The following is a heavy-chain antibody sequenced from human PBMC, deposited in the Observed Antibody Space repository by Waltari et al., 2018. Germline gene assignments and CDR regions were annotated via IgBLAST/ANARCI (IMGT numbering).Heavy chain of an antibody. V-gene: IGHV3-74*01. Sequence: EVQLVESGGGFVQPGGSLRLSFEAFGFTFSNFWMDWVRQAPGKGVMWVSRIKSDGSGATYADSVRGRFTVSRDNTKNTLYLQMSSLRVDDTAVYYCANHRPGGYGMEVWGQGP. D-gene: IGHD2-15*01. CDR1: GFTFSNFW. CDR2: IKSDGSGA. J-gene: IGHJ6*02. CDR3: ANHRPGGYGMEV.